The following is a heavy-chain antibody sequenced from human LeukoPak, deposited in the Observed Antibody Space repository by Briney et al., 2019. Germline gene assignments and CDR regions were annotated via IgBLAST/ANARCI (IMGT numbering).Heavy chain of an antibody. CDR1: GFTFSSYA. CDR3: AKGDSSGYVDFDY. J-gene: IGHJ4*02. CDR2: ISGSGGST. V-gene: IGHV3-23*01. Sequence: GGSLRLSCAASGFTFSSYAMSWVRQAPGKGLEWVSAISGSGGSTYYADSVKGRFTISRDNSKNTLYMQMNSLIAEDTAVYYCAKGDSSGYVDFDYWGQGTLVTVSS. D-gene: IGHD3-22*01.